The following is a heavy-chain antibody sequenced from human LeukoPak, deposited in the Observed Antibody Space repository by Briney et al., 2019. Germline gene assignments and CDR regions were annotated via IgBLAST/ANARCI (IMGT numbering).Heavy chain of an antibody. CDR3: ARGGGYSYGSGY. D-gene: IGHD5-18*01. CDR2: ISSSSSYI. V-gene: IGHV3-21*01. CDR1: GFTFSSYS. Sequence: PGGSLRLSCAASGFTFSSYSMNWVRQAPGKGLEWVSSISSSSSYIYYADPVKGRFTISRDNAKNSLYLQMNSLRAEDTAVYYCARGGGYSYGSGYWGQGTLVTVSS. J-gene: IGHJ4*02.